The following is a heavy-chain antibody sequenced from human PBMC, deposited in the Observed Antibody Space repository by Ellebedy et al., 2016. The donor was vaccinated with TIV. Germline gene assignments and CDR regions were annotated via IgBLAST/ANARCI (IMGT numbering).Heavy chain of an antibody. J-gene: IGHJ6*02. V-gene: IGHV4-30-4*02. CDR1: GGSISSGDYY. Sequence: MPSETLSLTCTVSGGSISSGDYYWSWFRQPPGKGLEWIGYIFYSGSTYYNLSLESRVTMSVDTSKNQFSLKLSSVTAADTAVYYCARAANYYYSFGTHRKYYGMDVWGQGTTVTVSS. D-gene: IGHD3-22*01. CDR3: ARAANYYYSFGTHRKYYGMDV. CDR2: IFYSGST.